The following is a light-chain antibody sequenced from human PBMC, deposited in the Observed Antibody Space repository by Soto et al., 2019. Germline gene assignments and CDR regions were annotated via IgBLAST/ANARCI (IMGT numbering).Light chain of an antibody. V-gene: IGLV2-14*03. J-gene: IGLJ1*01. CDR3: YAYTRSSTHV. CDR2: DVS. CDR1: SSDVGGYNY. Sequence: QSALTQPASVSGSPGQSITISCTGTSSDVGGYNYVAWYQQHPGKVPKLMIYDVSNRPSGVSNRFSGSKSGNTASLTISGLQAEDEADYYCYAYTRSSTHVFGTGTKLTVL.